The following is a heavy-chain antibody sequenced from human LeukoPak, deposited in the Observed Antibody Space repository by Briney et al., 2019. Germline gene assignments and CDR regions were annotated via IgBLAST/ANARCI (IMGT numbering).Heavy chain of an antibody. V-gene: IGHV1-46*01. Sequence: GASVKVSCKASGYTFTSYYMHWVRQAPGQGLEWMGIINPSGGSTSYAQKFQGRVTMTRDTSTSTVYMELSSLRSEDTAVYYCAREVAFRTGYYYGMDVWGQGTTVTVSS. CDR3: AREVAFRTGYYYGMDV. D-gene: IGHD3/OR15-3a*01. CDR2: INPSGGST. CDR1: GYTFTSYY. J-gene: IGHJ6*02.